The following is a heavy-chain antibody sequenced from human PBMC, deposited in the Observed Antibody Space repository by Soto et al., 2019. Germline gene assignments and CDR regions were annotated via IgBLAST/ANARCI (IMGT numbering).Heavy chain of an antibody. D-gene: IGHD3-9*01. V-gene: IGHV4-30-4*01. CDR1: GGSISSGDYY. Sequence: PSETLSLTCTVSGGSISSGDYYWSWIRQPPGKGLEWIGYIYYSGSTYYNPSLKSRVTISVDTSKNQFSLKLSSVTAADTAVYYCARAAHYDILTGQGGYFDYWGQGTLVTVSS. CDR2: IYYSGST. CDR3: ARAAHYDILTGQGGYFDY. J-gene: IGHJ4*02.